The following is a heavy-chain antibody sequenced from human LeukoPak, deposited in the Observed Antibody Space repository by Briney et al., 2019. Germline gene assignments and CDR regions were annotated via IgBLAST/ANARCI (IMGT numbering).Heavy chain of an antibody. CDR2: IKQDGSEK. CDR1: GFTFSSYA. V-gene: IGHV3-7*01. D-gene: IGHD3-22*01. J-gene: IGHJ4*02. Sequence: PGGSLRLSCAASGFTFSSYAMSWVRQAPGKGLEWVANIKQDGSEKYYMDSVKGRFTISRDNAKNSLYLQMNSLRAEDTAVYYCARLYYYDSSGYSSSWGQGTLVTVSS. CDR3: ARLYYYDSSGYSSS.